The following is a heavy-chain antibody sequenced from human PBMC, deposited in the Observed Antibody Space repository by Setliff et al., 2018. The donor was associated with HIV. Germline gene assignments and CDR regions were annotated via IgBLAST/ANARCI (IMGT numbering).Heavy chain of an antibody. D-gene: IGHD7-27*01. CDR3: ARHEDWGPLDF. CDR2: INPNSGGT. V-gene: IGHV1-2*02. J-gene: IGHJ4*02. Sequence: GASVKVSCKASGYTFTGYYMHWVRQAPGQGLEWMGWINPNSGGTHYSPSFQGHVTISADKSISTVYLLWSSLKASDTAIYYCARHEDWGPLDFWGQGTLVTVSS. CDR1: GYTFTGYY.